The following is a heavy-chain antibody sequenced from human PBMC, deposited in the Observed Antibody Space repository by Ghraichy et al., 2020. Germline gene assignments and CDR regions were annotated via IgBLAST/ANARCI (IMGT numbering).Heavy chain of an antibody. D-gene: IGHD1-26*01. J-gene: IGHJ3*02. Sequence: GGSLRLSCAASGFTLRSYAMSWVRQAPGKGLEWVSSISGSGGSTFYADSVKGRFTISRDNSKNTLYLQMNSLRADDTAVYYCAKSGLVGVTQLPWGAFDMWGQGTMVTVSS. CDR1: GFTLRSYA. V-gene: IGHV3-23*01. CDR2: ISGSGGST. CDR3: AKSGLVGVTQLPWGAFDM.